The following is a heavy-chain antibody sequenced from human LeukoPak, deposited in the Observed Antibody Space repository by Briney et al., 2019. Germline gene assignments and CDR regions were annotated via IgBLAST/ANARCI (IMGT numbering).Heavy chain of an antibody. D-gene: IGHD4-23*01. CDR2: ISGSGGST. CDR1: GFTFSSYD. CDR3: AKDSSYGGNSIFDY. Sequence: PGGSLRLSCAASGFTFSSYDMSWVRQAPGKGLEWVSAISGSGGSTYYADSVKGRFTVSRDNSKNTLYLQMNSLRAEDTAVYYCAKDSSYGGNSIFDYWGQGTLVSVSS. V-gene: IGHV3-23*01. J-gene: IGHJ4*02.